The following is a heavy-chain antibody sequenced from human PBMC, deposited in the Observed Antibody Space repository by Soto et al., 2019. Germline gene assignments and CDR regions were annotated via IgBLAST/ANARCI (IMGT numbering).Heavy chain of an antibody. J-gene: IGHJ4*02. CDR2: ISGGGSST. D-gene: IGHD3-16*01. CDR1: GVTFNNYA. V-gene: IGHV3-23*01. CDR3: AKVPGYDYVWGTYYYFDY. Sequence: GGALRLSCAASGVTFNNYAMSWVRQAPGKGLEWVSSISGGGSSTYYADSVKGRFTISRDNSKNTLYLQMNSLRAEDTAVYYCAKVPGYDYVWGTYYYFDYWGLGALVTVSS.